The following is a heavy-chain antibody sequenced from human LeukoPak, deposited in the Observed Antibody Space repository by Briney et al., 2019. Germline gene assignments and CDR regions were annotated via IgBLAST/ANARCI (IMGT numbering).Heavy chain of an antibody. D-gene: IGHD3-22*01. CDR2: INQDGGDK. CDR3: ARDSGYYGLFDY. J-gene: IGHJ4*02. CDR1: GFTLSTNW. V-gene: IGHV3-7*01. Sequence: GGSLRLSCAASGFTLSTNWMSWVRQAPGKGLEWVANINQDGGDKNYVDFVKGRFTISRDNAKNSLYLQMNSLRAEDTAIYYCARDSGYYGLFDYWGQGTLVTVSS.